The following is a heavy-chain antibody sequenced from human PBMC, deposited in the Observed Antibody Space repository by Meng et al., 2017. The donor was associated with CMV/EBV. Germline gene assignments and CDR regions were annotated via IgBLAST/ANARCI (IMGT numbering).Heavy chain of an antibody. CDR2: INHSGST. Sequence: SETLSLTCAVYGGSFSGYYWSWIRQPPGKGLEWIGEINHSGSTNYNPSLKSRVTIPVDTSKNQFSLKLSSVTAADTAVYYCARGVRYDFWSGYYTDYWGQGTLVTVSS. V-gene: IGHV4-34*01. CDR3: ARGVRYDFWSGYYTDY. D-gene: IGHD3-3*01. J-gene: IGHJ4*02. CDR1: GGSFSGYY.